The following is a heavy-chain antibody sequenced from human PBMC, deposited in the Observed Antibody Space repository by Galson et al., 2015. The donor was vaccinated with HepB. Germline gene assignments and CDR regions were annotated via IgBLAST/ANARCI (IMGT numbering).Heavy chain of an antibody. D-gene: IGHD7-27*01. V-gene: IGHV3-15*07. J-gene: IGHJ4*02. CDR3: TTDLANWGKGY. CDR1: GFTFSNYW. CDR2: INTDGGTT. Sequence: SLRLSCAASGFTFSNYWMHWVRQAPGKGLVWVSHINTDGGTTDYAAPVKGKFTISRDDSKNTLYLQMNSLKTEDTAVYYCTTDLANWGKGYWGQGTLVTVSS.